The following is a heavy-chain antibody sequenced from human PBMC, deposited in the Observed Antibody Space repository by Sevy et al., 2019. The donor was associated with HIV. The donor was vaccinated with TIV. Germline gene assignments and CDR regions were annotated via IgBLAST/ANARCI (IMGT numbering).Heavy chain of an antibody. CDR3: ARLGASSSAYYYYYGMDV. CDR2: INSDGSST. V-gene: IGHV3-74*01. CDR1: GFTFSSYW. D-gene: IGHD3-10*01. J-gene: IGHJ6*02. Sequence: GGSLRLSCAASGFTFSSYWMHWVRQAPGKGLVWVSRINSDGSSTSYADSVKGRFTISRDNAKNTLYLQMNSLRAEDTAGYYWARLGASSSAYYYYYGMDVWGQGTTVTVSS.